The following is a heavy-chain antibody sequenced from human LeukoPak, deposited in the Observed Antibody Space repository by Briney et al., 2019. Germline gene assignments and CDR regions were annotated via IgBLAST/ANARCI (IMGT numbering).Heavy chain of an antibody. Sequence: PGGSLRLSCAASGFTFSGSAMHWVRQASGKGLEWVGRIRSKANSYATAYAASVKGRFTISRDDSKNTAYLQMNSLKTEDTAVYYCTRLHYYDSSGYYYPNYYYYMDVWGKGTTVTVSS. CDR1: GFTFSGSA. CDR2: IRSKANSYAT. J-gene: IGHJ6*03. V-gene: IGHV3-73*01. CDR3: TRLHYYDSSGYYYPNYYYYMDV. D-gene: IGHD3-22*01.